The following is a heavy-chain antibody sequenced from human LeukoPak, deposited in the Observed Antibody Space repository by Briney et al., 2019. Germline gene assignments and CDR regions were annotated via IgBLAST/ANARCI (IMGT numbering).Heavy chain of an antibody. J-gene: IGHJ4*02. CDR1: GGSFSGYY. Sequence: KPSETLSLTCAVYGGSFSGYYWSWIRQPPGKGLEWIGYIYHSGSTYYNPSLKSRVTISVDRSKNQFSLKLSSVTAADTAVYYCARQGSSWYRGFDYWGQGTLVTVSS. V-gene: IGHV4-30-2*01. CDR3: ARQGSSWYRGFDY. D-gene: IGHD6-13*01. CDR2: IYHSGST.